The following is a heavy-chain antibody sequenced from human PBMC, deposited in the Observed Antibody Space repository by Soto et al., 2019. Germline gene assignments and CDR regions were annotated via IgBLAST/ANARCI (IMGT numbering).Heavy chain of an antibody. D-gene: IGHD2-21*02. CDR3: ASCGGDCYSSGMDA. J-gene: IGHJ6*02. Sequence: QVQLVQSGAEVKKPGSSVRVSCKASVGTLSSYTISWVRQAPGQGLEWMGRIVPVLGIANYAQNFQGRVTISAVTITNTAYMELSSLRSEDTAVYYCASCGGDCYSSGMDAWGQGTTVTVSS. CDR1: VGTLSSYT. V-gene: IGHV1-69*02. CDR2: IVPVLGIA.